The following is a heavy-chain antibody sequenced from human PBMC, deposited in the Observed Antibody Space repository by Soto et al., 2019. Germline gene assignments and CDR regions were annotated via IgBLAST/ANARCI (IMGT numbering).Heavy chain of an antibody. V-gene: IGHV5-51*01. CDR1: GYSFTSDW. CDR2: IYPGDSDT. J-gene: IGHJ6*03. CDR3: SRHLPFPPTGTTGCYYYYMDV. Sequence: PGESLKISCKGSGYSFTSDWIGWVRQMPGKGLEWMGIIYPGDSDTRYSPSFQGQVTISADKSISTAYLQWSSLKASDTAMYYCSRHLPFPPTGTTGCYYYYMDVWGKGTTVTVSS. D-gene: IGHD1-7*01.